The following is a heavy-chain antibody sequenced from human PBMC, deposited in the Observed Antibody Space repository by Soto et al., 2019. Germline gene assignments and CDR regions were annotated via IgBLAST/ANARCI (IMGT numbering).Heavy chain of an antibody. CDR3: ARDYGVETAMAHPYYGMDD. V-gene: IGHV3-21*01. CDR1: GFTFSSYS. D-gene: IGHD5-18*01. CDR2: ISSSSSYI. J-gene: IGHJ6*02. Sequence: EVQLVESGGGLVKPGGSLRLSCAASGFTFSSYSMNWVRQAPGNGLERVSSISSSSSYIYYADTVKGRFTISRDNAKNSLYLQMTSLRAEDTAGDYCARDYGVETAMAHPYYGMDDWGQGTTVTVSS.